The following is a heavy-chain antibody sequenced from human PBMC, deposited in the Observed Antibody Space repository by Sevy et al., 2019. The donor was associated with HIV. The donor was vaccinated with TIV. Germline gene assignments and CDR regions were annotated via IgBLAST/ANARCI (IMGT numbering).Heavy chain of an antibody. V-gene: IGHV1-69*13. J-gene: IGHJ3*02. CDR2: XIPISATA. D-gene: IGHD3-22*01. CDR1: GGTXSSYA. Sequence: ASVKVSCKAFGGTXSSYAISWVRQAPGXGLEWMGGXIPISATANYAQKFQGRVTITADESTSTAYMEMSGLRSEDTAVYYCASTDYYDSDGYYLYAFDIWGQGTVVTVSS. CDR3: ASTDYYDSDGYYLYAFDI.